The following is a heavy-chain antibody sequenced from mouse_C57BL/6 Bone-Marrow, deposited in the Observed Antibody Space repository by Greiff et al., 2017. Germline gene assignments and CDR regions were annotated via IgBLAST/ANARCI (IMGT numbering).Heavy chain of an antibody. CDR1: GFTFSDYY. D-gene: IGHD1-1*01. J-gene: IGHJ2*01. CDR2: INYDGSST. CDR3: ARLLLRYYFDY. Sequence: EVQRVESEGGLVQPGSSMKLSCTASGFTFSDYYMAWVRQVPEKGLEWVANINYDGSSTYYLDSLKSRFIISRDNAKNILYLQMSSLKSEDTATYYCARLLLRYYFDYWGQGTTLTVSS. V-gene: IGHV5-16*01.